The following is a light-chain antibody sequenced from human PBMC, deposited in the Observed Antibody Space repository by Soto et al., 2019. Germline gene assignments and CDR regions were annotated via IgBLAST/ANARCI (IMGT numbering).Light chain of an antibody. CDR2: EVT. Sequence: QSALTQPASVSGSPGQSITISCTGTSSDVGTYSYVSWYQQHPGKAPKVMIYEVTYRPSGVSNRFSGSKSGNTASLTISGLQADDEAEYYCSSYTGSSTLYDFGTGTKVTVL. CDR1: SSDVGTYSY. CDR3: SSYTGSSTLYD. V-gene: IGLV2-14*01. J-gene: IGLJ1*01.